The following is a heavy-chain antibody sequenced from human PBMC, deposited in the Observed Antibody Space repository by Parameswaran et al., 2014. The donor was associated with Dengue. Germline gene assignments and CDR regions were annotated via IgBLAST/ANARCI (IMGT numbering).Heavy chain of an antibody. CDR2: IYYSGST. Sequence: RWIRQPPGKGLEWIGYIYYSGSTYYNPSLKSRVTISVDTSKNQFSLKLSSVTAADTAVYYCARDLPTYYDFWSGYYSSGMDVWGQGTTVTVSS. V-gene: IGHV4-31*02. CDR3: ARDLPTYYDFWSGYYSSGMDV. J-gene: IGHJ6*02. D-gene: IGHD3-3*01.